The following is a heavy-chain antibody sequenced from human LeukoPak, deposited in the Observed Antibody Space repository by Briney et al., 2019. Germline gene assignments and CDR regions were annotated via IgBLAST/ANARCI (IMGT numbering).Heavy chain of an antibody. V-gene: IGHV3-49*04. CDR3: SRYTGSSADY. D-gene: IGHD1-26*01. CDR1: GFTFDDHA. Sequence: GGSLRLSCKASGFTFDDHAMTWVRQAPGKGLEWVGFIRSKVYGGTTEYAASVKGRFTISKDDSKNIAYLQMNSLKTEDTAVYYCSRYTGSSADYWGQGTRVTVSS. J-gene: IGHJ4*02. CDR2: IRSKVYGGTT.